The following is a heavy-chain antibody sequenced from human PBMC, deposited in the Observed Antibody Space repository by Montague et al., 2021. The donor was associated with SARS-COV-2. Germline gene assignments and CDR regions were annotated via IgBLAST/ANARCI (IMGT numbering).Heavy chain of an antibody. D-gene: IGHD3-3*01. V-gene: IGHV4-39*01. Sequence: SETLSLTCTVSGGSISSSSYYWGWIRLPPGKGLEWIGYIYYSGSTYYNPSLKSRVTISVDTSKNQSSLKLSSVTAADTAVYYCARQPTRGITIFGVVTDYGMDVGGQGTTVTVS. CDR2: IYYSGST. J-gene: IGHJ6*02. CDR3: ARQPTRGITIFGVVTDYGMDV. CDR1: GGSISSSSYY.